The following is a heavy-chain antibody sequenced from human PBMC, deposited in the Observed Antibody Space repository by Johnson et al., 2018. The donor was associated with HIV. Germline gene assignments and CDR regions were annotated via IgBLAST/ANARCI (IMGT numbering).Heavy chain of an antibody. D-gene: IGHD6-19*01. Sequence: QLVESGGVVVQPGGSLRLSCETSRFTFDAYALHWVRQAPGKGLEWVYLINWDGDSTYYADSVKGRFTISRDNSKNSLYLQMNSLRPEHNGLYSCAKDIASGYTNGGTLDIWGQGTMVTVSS. CDR2: INWDGDST. CDR1: RFTFDAYA. J-gene: IGHJ3*02. V-gene: IGHV3-43D*03. CDR3: AKDIASGYTNGGTLDI.